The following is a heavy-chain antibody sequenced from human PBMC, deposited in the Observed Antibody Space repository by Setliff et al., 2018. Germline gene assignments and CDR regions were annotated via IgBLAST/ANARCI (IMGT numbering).Heavy chain of an antibody. CDR1: GGTFSDYY. CDR3: ARMSGFLYMDV. V-gene: IGHV4-34*01. Sequence: PSETLSLTCAAYGGTFSDYYWTWIRQPPGKGLEWIGEINHRGSTNYNPSLKSRVTISLDTSKNQFSLSLTSVTAEDTAVYYCARMSGFLYMDVWGKGTPVTVSS. CDR2: INHRGST. J-gene: IGHJ6*04. D-gene: IGHD3-3*01.